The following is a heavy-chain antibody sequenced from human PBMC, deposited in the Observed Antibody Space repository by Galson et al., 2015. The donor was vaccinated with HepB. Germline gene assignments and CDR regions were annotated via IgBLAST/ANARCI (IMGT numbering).Heavy chain of an antibody. CDR3: ARDRRWFGAGDTLEFDP. CDR2: ISSSSSTI. V-gene: IGHV3-48*02. CDR1: GFTFSSYS. J-gene: IGHJ5*02. D-gene: IGHD3-10*01. Sequence: SLRLSCAASGFTFSSYSMNWVRQAPGKGLEWVSYISSSSSTIYYADSVKGRFTISRDNAKNSLYLQMNSLRDEDTAVYYCARDRRWFGAGDTLEFDPWGQGTLVTVSS.